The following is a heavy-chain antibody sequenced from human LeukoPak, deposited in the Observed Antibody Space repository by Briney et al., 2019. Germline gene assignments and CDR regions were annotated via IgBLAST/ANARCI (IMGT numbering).Heavy chain of an antibody. CDR3: ARGEGRSWYPYYFDY. V-gene: IGHV4-59*12. J-gene: IGHJ4*02. CDR2: MSHSGTT. D-gene: IGHD6-13*01. CDR1: GGSISSYY. Sequence: SETLSLTRTVSGGSISSYYWSWIRQPPGKGLEWIGSMSHSGTTYYNPSLKSRVTISVDKSKNQFSLKLSSVTAADTAVYYCARGEGRSWYPYYFDYWGQGTLVTVSS.